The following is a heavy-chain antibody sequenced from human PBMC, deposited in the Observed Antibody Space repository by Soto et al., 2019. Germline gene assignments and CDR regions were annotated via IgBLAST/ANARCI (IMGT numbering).Heavy chain of an antibody. CDR1: GFIFSTYG. D-gene: IGHD3-22*01. CDR2: ISYDGSNK. J-gene: IGHJ4*02. Sequence: QVQLVESGGGVAQPGRSLGLSCAASGFIFSTYGMHWVRQAPGKGLEWVAVISYDGSNKYYADSVKGRFTISRDNSKNTLYLQMNSLRAEDTAVYYCAKDMPILGFLTYYYDSSGYYRLFDYWGQGTLVTVSS. V-gene: IGHV3-30*18. CDR3: AKDMPILGFLTYYYDSSGYYRLFDY.